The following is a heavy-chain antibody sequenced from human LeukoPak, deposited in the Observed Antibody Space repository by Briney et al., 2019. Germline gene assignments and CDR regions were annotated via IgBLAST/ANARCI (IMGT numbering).Heavy chain of an antibody. V-gene: IGHV3-74*01. D-gene: IGHD6-19*01. CDR2: INSDGSST. Sequence: GGSLRLSCAASGFTFSSYWMHWVRQAPGKGLVWVSRINSDGSSTSYADSVKGRFTLSRDNAKNTLYLQMNSLRAEDTAVYYCARVYSSGWYLGAFDIWGQGTMVTVSS. CDR1: GFTFSSYW. CDR3: ARVYSSGWYLGAFDI. J-gene: IGHJ3*02.